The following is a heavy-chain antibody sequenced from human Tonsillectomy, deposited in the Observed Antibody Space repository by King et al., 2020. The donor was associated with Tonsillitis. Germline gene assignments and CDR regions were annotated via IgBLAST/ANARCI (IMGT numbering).Heavy chain of an antibody. CDR3: ARVMSKGGAIDY. V-gene: IGHV1-2*02. CDR2: INPNSGGT. Sequence: VQLVESGAEVKKPGASVKVSCKASEYTFTGYYMHWVRQAPGQGLEWMGFINPNSGGTNSAQKFQGRVTMTRDTSLSTAYMDLSSLKSDDTAIYYCARVMSKGGAIDYWGQGTLVIVSS. J-gene: IGHJ4*02. CDR1: EYTFTGYY. D-gene: IGHD2-8*01.